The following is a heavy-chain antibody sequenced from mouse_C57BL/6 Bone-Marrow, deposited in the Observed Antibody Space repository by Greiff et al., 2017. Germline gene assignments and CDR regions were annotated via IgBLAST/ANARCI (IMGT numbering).Heavy chain of an antibody. J-gene: IGHJ4*01. Sequence: QVQLQQPGAELVKPGASVKLSCKASGYTFTSYWMQWVKQRPGQGLEWIGEIDPSDRYTNYNQKFKGKATLTVDTSSSTAYMQLSSLTSEDSAVYYCARGGGDYDDYYAMDYWGQGTSVTVSS. CDR3: ARGGGDYDDYYAMDY. CDR2: IDPSDRYT. CDR1: GYTFTSYW. D-gene: IGHD2-4*01. V-gene: IGHV1-50*01.